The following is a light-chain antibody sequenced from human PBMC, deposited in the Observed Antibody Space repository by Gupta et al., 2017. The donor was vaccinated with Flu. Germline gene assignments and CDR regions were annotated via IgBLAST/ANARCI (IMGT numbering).Light chain of an antibody. CDR1: QSISSN. CDR3: QQYDDWPPFT. Sequence: EIVLTQSPDTLSVSTGERATLSCRASQSISSNLAWYQHKPGLAPRLLIFGASTRATGIADRFSGSGSGTEFTLTISSLESEDFAVYYCQQYDDWPPFTFGQGTRPEIK. V-gene: IGKV3-15*01. CDR2: GAS. J-gene: IGKJ5*01.